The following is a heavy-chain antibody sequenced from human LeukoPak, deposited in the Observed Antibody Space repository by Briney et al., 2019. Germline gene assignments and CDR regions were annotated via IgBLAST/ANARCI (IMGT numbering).Heavy chain of an antibody. V-gene: IGHV4-39*01. D-gene: IGHD3-22*01. Sequence: SETLSLTCTVSGGSISSSSYYWGRIGQPPGKGLEWIGSIYYSGSTYYNPSLKSRVTISVDTSKNQFSLKLSSVTAADTAVYYCARHRHPYYYDSSGYWFDYWGQGTLVTVSS. CDR2: IYYSGST. J-gene: IGHJ4*02. CDR3: ARHRHPYYYDSSGYWFDY. CDR1: GGSISSSSYY.